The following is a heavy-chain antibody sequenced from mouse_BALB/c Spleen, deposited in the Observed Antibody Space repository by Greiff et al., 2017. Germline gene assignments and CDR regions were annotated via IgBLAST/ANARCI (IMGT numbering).Heavy chain of an antibody. Sequence: DVKLQESGPGLVKPSQSLSLTCTVTGYSITSDYAWNWIRQFPGNKLEWMGYISYSGSTSYNPSLKSRISITRDTSKNQFFLQLNSVTTEDTATYYCAREGYADWYFDVWGAGTTVTVSS. CDR2: ISYSGST. CDR3: AREGYADWYFDV. V-gene: IGHV3-2*02. J-gene: IGHJ1*01. CDR1: GYSITSDYA. D-gene: IGHD2-2*01.